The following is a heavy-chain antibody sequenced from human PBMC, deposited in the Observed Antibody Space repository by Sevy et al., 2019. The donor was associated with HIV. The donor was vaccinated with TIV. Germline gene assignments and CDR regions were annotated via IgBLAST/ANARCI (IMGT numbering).Heavy chain of an antibody. J-gene: IGHJ4*02. CDR3: ARRYFDL. Sequence: GGFLRLSCAASGFTFDDYWMQWVRQAPGQGLEWVANIRQDGNELYYADSVKGRFTISRDNAKESLFLQMTNLRVEDTAIHYCARRYFDLWGQGTLVTVSS. CDR1: GFTFDDYW. CDR2: IRQDGNEL. V-gene: IGHV3-7*01.